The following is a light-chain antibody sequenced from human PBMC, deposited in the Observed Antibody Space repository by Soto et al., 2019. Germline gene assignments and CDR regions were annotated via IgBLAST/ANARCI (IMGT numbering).Light chain of an antibody. V-gene: IGKV1-33*01. CDR2: DAS. J-gene: IGKJ3*01. CDR3: QQYDNLPPAVT. CDR1: QDISNY. Sequence: DLQMTQSPSSLSASVGDRVTITCHASQDISNYLNWYQQKPGKAPKLLIYDASNLETGVPSRFSGSGSGTDFTFTISSLQTEDIATYYCQQYDNLPPAVTFGPGTKVDIK.